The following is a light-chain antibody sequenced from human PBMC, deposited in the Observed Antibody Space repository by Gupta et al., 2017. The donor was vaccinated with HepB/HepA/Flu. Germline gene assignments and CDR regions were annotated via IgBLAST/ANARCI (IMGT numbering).Light chain of an antibody. CDR3: QSYDSSLSGYVV. CDR1: SSNIGAGYD. V-gene: IGLV1-40*01. Sequence: QSVLTQPPSVSGAPGQSVTISCTGSSSNIGAGYDVHWYQQLPGTAPKLLIYGNSNRPSGVPDRFSGYKSGTSASLAITGLQAEDEADYYCQSYDSSLSGYVVFGGGTKLTVL. J-gene: IGLJ2*01. CDR2: GNS.